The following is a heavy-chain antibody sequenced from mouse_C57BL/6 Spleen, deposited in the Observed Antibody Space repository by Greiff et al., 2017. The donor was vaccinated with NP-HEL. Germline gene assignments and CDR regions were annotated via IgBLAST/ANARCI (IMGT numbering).Heavy chain of an antibody. D-gene: IGHD2-5*01. CDR3: AREYYSNLFDY. Sequence: EVQRVESGPELVKPGASVKISCKASGYSFTGYYMNWVKQSPEKSLEWIGEINPSTGGTTYNQKFKAKATLTVDKSSSTAYMQLKSLTSEDSAVYYCAREYYSNLFDYWGQGTTLTVSS. CDR2: INPSTGGT. CDR1: GYSFTGYY. J-gene: IGHJ2*01. V-gene: IGHV1-42*01.